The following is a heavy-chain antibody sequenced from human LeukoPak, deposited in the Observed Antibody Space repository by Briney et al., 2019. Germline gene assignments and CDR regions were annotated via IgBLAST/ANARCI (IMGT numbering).Heavy chain of an antibody. J-gene: IGHJ4*02. CDR1: GFTFSTYS. D-gene: IGHD3-10*01. CDR2: ISGNSNTI. CDR3: AKDTSGYGSGSDYFDY. V-gene: IGHV3-48*01. Sequence: PGGSLRLSCAASGFTFSTYSMIWVRQAPGKGLEWVSYISGNSNTIYYADSVKGRFTISRDNSKNTLYLQMNSLRAEDTAVYYCAKDTSGYGSGSDYFDYWGQGTLVTVSS.